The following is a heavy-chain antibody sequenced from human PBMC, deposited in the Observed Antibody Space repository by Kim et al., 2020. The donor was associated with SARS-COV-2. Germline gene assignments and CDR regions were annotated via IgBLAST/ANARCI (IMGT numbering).Heavy chain of an antibody. D-gene: IGHD2-15*01. CDR1: GFTFDNAW. Sequence: GGSLRLSCAASGFTFDNAWMSWVRQVPGKGREWVGRVKSKTDGGTTDYAAPVKGRFTISRDYSKNMLYLQMTSLKIEDTALYYCTKDWSGGPEYWGQGTLVTVSS. V-gene: IGHV3-15*01. CDR2: VKSKTDGGTT. J-gene: IGHJ4*02. CDR3: TKDWSGGPEY.